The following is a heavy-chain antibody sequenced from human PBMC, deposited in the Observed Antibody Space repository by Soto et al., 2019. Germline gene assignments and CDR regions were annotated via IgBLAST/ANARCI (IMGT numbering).Heavy chain of an antibody. V-gene: IGHV1-3*01. J-gene: IGHJ4*02. CDR1: GYTFTSYA. Sequence: RASVKVSCKASGYTFTSYAMHWVRQAPGQRLEWMGWINAGNGNTKYSQKFQGRVTITRDTSASTAYMELSSLRSEDTAVYYCARDLLGSGGSCCDWGQGTLVTVSS. D-gene: IGHD2-15*01. CDR3: ARDLLGSGGSCCD. CDR2: INAGNGNT.